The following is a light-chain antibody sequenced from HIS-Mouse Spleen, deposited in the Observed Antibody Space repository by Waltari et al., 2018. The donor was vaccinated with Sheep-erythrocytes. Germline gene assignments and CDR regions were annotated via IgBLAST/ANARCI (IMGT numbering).Light chain of an antibody. CDR2: QDS. V-gene: IGLV3-1*01. CDR3: QAWDSSSVV. J-gene: IGLJ2*01. CDR1: KLGDKY. Sequence: SYEMTQPPSVSVSPGQTASITCSGDKLGDKYACWYQQKPGQSPVLVIYQDSKRPSGIPERCSGSNSGNTATLTISGTHAMDEADYYCQAWDSSSVVFGGGTKLTVL.